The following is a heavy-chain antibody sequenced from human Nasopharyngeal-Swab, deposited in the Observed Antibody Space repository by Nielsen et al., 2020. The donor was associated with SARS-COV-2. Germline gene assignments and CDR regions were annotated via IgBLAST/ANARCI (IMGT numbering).Heavy chain of an antibody. D-gene: IGHD3-16*02. CDR1: DGSFSGYT. J-gene: IGHJ6*02. Sequence: SETLSLTCAVYDGSFSGYTCTWIRQPPGKGLEWIGEINHSGSTNYNPSLKSRVTVSIDTSKNQFSLRLSSVTAADTAVYYCARGHGPPKSPLGKLSWGPKTNYVYYAMDVWGQGTTVTVSS. V-gene: IGHV4-34*01. CDR3: ARGHGPPKSPLGKLSWGPKTNYVYYAMDV. CDR2: INHSGST.